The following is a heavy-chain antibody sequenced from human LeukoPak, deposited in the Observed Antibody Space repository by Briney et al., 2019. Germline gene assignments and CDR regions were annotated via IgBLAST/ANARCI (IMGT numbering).Heavy chain of an antibody. CDR2: IYAGGNT. J-gene: IGHJ4*02. V-gene: IGHV4-4*09. CDR3: ARGVSGLWIAFDY. Sequence: SETLSLTCTVSGGSIGAYYWTWIRQSPGRVLEWIGYIYAGGNTRYNSSLESRVSISVDTSKNQFSLTLSTVTAADTAAYYCARGVSGLWIAFDYWGQGTLVTVSS. CDR1: GGSIGAYY. D-gene: IGHD1-1*01.